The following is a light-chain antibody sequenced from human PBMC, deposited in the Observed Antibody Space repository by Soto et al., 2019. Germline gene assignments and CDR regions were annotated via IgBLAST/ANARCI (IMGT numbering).Light chain of an antibody. CDR1: QSISSY. CDR2: AAS. J-gene: IGKJ2*01. Sequence: DIRMTQSPSSLSASVGDRVTITCRASQSISSYLNWYQQKPGKAPKLLIYAASSLQSGVPSRFSGSGSWTDFTLTISSLQPEDFATYYCQHSYSTPHTFGQGTKLEIK. V-gene: IGKV1-39*01. CDR3: QHSYSTPHT.